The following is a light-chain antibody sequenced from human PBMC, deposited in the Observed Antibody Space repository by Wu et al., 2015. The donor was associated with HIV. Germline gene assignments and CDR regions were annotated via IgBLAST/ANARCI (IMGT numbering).Light chain of an antibody. CDR1: QPISSY. Sequence: EIVLTQSPGILSLSPGDSATFSCRASQPISSYNLAWYQQKPGQAPRLLIYDASKRAAGIPARFSGSGSGSDFTLSIISLDPEDSAVYYCQQRSYWPITFGQGTRLGI. CDR2: DAS. V-gene: IGKV3-11*01. CDR3: QQRSYWPIT. J-gene: IGKJ5*01.